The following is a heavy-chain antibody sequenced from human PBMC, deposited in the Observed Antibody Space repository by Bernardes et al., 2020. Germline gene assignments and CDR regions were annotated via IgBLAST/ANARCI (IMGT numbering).Heavy chain of an antibody. CDR3: AKRIQSADWCFDL. CDR1: GFTFSSYG. J-gene: IGHJ2*01. V-gene: IGHV3-23*01. Sequence: GGSLRLSCAASGFTFSSYGMYWVRQAPGQGLEWVSGISGSGGTIRYADSVKGRFTTSRDNSKNTVYLQMNSLRADDTAVYYCAKRIQSADWCFDLWGRGTLVTVSS. CDR2: ISGSGGTI.